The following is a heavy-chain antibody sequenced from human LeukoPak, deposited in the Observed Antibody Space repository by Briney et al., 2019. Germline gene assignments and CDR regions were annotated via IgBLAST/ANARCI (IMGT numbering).Heavy chain of an antibody. D-gene: IGHD3-10*01. J-gene: IGHJ4*02. V-gene: IGHV3-21*01. CDR2: ISSSSSYI. Sequence: GGSLRLSCAASGFTFSSYSMNWVRQAPGKGMEWVSSISSSSSYIYYADSVKGRFTISRDNAKNSLYLQMNSLRAEDTAVYYCASPGWFGELSFDYWGQGTLVTVSS. CDR3: ASPGWFGELSFDY. CDR1: GFTFSSYS.